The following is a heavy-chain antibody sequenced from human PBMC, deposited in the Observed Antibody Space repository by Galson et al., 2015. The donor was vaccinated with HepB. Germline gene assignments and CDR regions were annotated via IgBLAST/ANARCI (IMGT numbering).Heavy chain of an antibody. V-gene: IGHV1-18*04. CDR3: ARVGDGYGYCSGGSCLTGGY. CDR2: ISAYNGNT. J-gene: IGHJ4*02. Sequence: SVKVSCKASGYTFTSYGISWVRQAPGQGLEWMGWISAYNGNTNYAQKLQGRVTMTTDTSTSTAYMELRSLRSDDTAVYYCARVGDGYGYCSGGSCLTGGYWGQGTLVTVSS. CDR1: GYTFTSYG. D-gene: IGHD2-15*01.